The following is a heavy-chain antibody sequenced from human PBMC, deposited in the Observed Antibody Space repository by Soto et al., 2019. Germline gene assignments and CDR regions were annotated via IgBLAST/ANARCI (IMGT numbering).Heavy chain of an antibody. Sequence: PGGSLRLSCVASGFTFNKHALAWVRQAPGKGLEWASAISGSGSSTYDSDSVKGRFTISRDNAKNTLYLQMNSLGVEDTALYYCSYDTFGDKDFWGQGTPVTVSS. CDR3: SYDTFGDKDF. V-gene: IGHV3-23*01. CDR1: GFTFNKHA. D-gene: IGHD3-9*01. J-gene: IGHJ4*02. CDR2: ISGSGSST.